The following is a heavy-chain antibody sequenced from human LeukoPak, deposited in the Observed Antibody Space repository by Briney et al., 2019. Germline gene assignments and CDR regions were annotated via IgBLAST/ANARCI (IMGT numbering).Heavy chain of an antibody. CDR2: ISGSGGGT. J-gene: IGHJ4*02. V-gene: IGHV3-23*01. Sequence: GGSLRLSRAASGFTFSSYAVSWVRQAPGKGLEWVSAISGSGGGTYYADSAKGRFTISRDNSKNTLYLQMNSLSTEDTAVYYCAKTTTGYSSGRYPGWPVDYWGQGTLVTVSS. CDR1: GFTFSSYA. CDR3: AKTTTGYSSGRYPGWPVDY. D-gene: IGHD6-19*01.